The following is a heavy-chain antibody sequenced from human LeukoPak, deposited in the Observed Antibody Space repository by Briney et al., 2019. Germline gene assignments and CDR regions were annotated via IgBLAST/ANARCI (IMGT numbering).Heavy chain of an antibody. J-gene: IGHJ5*02. CDR3: AREIAARLIGFDP. Sequence: ASVKVSCKASGYTFTGYYMHWVRQAPGQGLEWMGWINPNSGGTNYAQKFQGRVTMTRDTSISTAYMELSRLRSDDTAVYYCAREIAARLIGFDPWGQGTLVTVSS. D-gene: IGHD6-6*01. CDR2: INPNSGGT. CDR1: GYTFTGYY. V-gene: IGHV1-2*02.